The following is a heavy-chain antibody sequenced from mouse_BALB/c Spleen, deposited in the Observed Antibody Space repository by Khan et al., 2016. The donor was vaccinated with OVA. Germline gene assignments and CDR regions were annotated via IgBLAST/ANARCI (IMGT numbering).Heavy chain of an antibody. CDR2: ISYSGVT. Sequence: LQQSGPGLVKPSQSLSLTCTVTGYSITSGYAWNWIRQFPGNKLEWMGYISYSGVTSYTPSLKSRISITRDTSKNQFFLQLNSVTTEDTATYYCARGNYYGYYCDYWGQGTTLTVSS. J-gene: IGHJ2*01. V-gene: IGHV3-2*02. D-gene: IGHD1-1*01. CDR1: GYSITSGYA. CDR3: ARGNYYGYYCDY.